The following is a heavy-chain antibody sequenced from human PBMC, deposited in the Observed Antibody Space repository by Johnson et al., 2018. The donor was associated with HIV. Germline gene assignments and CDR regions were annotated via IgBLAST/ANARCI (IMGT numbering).Heavy chain of an antibody. CDR3: AKDVKEWSPAFDI. CDR2: IKSDGSST. Sequence: EVQLVESGGGLVQPGGSLRLSCVVSGFSFSNYWMEWVRQAPGKGLVWVSRIKSDGSSTTYADSVKGRFTISRDNAKNRLYLQMNSLRAEDTAVYYCAKDVKEWSPAFDIWGQGTVVTVSS. J-gene: IGHJ3*02. D-gene: IGHD3-3*01. V-gene: IGHV3-74*01. CDR1: GFSFSNYW.